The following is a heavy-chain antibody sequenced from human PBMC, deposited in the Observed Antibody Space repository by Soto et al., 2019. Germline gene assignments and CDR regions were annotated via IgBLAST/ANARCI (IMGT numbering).Heavy chain of an antibody. V-gene: IGHV3-9*01. D-gene: IGHD2-2*01. CDR2: ISWNSGSI. Sequence: GGSLRLSCAASGFTFSTYAMAWVRQAPAKGLEWVSGISWNSGSIGYEDSLKGPYTNSRDNAKNSLYLQMNSLRAEDTALYYCAKDTPPLWTQLDAFEIWGQRTMVTVSS. CDR3: AKDTPPLWTQLDAFEI. CDR1: GFTFSTYA. J-gene: IGHJ3*02.